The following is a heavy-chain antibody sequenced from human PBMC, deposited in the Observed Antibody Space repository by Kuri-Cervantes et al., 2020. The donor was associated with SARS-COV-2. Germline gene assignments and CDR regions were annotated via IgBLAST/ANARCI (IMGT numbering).Heavy chain of an antibody. CDR3: ERVGGSVYFQH. Sequence: GESLKISCAASGFTFSSYAMHWVRQPPGKGLEWVAVISYDGSTKYYAASVKGRFTISRDNAKKSQYLQMNSMRAEDTAVYYCERVGGSVYFQHWGQGTLVTVSS. V-gene: IGHV3-30-3*01. CDR2: ISYDGSTK. CDR1: GFTFSSYA. J-gene: IGHJ1*01. D-gene: IGHD3-16*01.